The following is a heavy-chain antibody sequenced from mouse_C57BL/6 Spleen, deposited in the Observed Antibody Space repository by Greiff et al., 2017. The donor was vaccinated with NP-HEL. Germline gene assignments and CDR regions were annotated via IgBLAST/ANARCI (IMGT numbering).Heavy chain of an antibody. D-gene: IGHD1-1*01. CDR1: GFTFSSYA. V-gene: IGHV5-4*01. CDR3: ARGILRSNFDY. Sequence: EVHLVESGGGLVKPGGSLKLSCAASGFTFSSYAMSWVRQTPEKRLEWVATISDGGSYTYYPDNVKGRFTISRDNAKNNLYLQMSHLKSEDTAMYYCARGILRSNFDYWGQGTTRTVSS. J-gene: IGHJ2*01. CDR2: ISDGGSYT.